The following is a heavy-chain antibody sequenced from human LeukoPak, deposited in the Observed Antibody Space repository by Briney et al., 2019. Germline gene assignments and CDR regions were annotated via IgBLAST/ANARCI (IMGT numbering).Heavy chain of an antibody. CDR2: ISGSGGST. CDR1: GFTFSSYA. CDR3: AKGRYGSGSYVPDYFDY. Sequence: PGGSLRLSCAASGFTFSSYAMSWVRQAPGKGLEWVSAISGSGGSTYYVDSVKGRFTTARDNSKNTLYLQMNSLRAEDTAVYYCAKGRYGSGSYVPDYFDYWGQGTLVTVSS. J-gene: IGHJ4*02. D-gene: IGHD3-10*01. V-gene: IGHV3-23*01.